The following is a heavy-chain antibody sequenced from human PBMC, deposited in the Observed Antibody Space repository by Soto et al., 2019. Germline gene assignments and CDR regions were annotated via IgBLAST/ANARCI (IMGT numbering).Heavy chain of an antibody. CDR2: VSGSGGTT. Sequence: GGSLRLSCAVSGFTFSSSAMSWVRQAPGKGLEWVSAVSGSGGTTYYADSVRGRFTISRDNSKNTLYLQMNSLRAEDTAIYFCARCTVDTIVTSGWCHYLDPWGQGTLVTAPQ. V-gene: IGHV3-23*01. CDR3: ARCTVDTIVTSGWCHYLDP. J-gene: IGHJ5*02. D-gene: IGHD6-19*01. CDR1: GFTFSSSA.